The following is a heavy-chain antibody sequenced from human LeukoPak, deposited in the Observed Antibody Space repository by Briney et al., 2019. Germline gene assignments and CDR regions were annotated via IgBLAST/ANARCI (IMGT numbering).Heavy chain of an antibody. CDR1: GFTFDDYA. CDR2: ISWNSGSI. D-gene: IGHD5-18*01. Sequence: ALRLSRAASGFTFDDYAMHWVRQAPGKGLEWVSGISWNSGSIGYADSVKGRFTISRDNAKNSLYLQMNSLRAEDTALYYCAKGGYSYGSVRDYFDYWGQGTLVTVSS. J-gene: IGHJ4*02. CDR3: AKGGYSYGSVRDYFDY. V-gene: IGHV3-9*01.